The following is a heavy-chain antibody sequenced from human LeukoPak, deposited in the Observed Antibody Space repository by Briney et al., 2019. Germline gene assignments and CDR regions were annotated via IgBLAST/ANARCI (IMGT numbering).Heavy chain of an antibody. CDR3: AAGLWFGGDAFDI. Sequence: GGSLRLSCAAPGFTFSSYDMHWVCQATGKGLEWVSAIGTAGDTYYPGSVKGRFTISRENAKNSLYLQMNSLRAGDTAVYYCAAGLWFGGDAFDIWGQGTMVTVSS. CDR1: GFTFSSYD. V-gene: IGHV3-13*01. J-gene: IGHJ3*02. D-gene: IGHD3-10*01. CDR2: IGTAGDT.